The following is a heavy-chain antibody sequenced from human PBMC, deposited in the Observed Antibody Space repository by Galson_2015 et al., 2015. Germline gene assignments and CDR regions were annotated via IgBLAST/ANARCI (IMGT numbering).Heavy chain of an antibody. D-gene: IGHD5-18*01. J-gene: IGHJ4*02. CDR1: GFTFSSYA. Sequence: SLRLSCAASGFTFSSYAMHWVRQAPGKGLEWVAVISYDGSNKYYADSVKGRFTISRDNSKNTLYLQMNSLRAEDTAVYYCARDPEAMGYFDYWGQGTLVTVSS. V-gene: IGHV3-30-3*01. CDR2: ISYDGSNK. CDR3: ARDPEAMGYFDY.